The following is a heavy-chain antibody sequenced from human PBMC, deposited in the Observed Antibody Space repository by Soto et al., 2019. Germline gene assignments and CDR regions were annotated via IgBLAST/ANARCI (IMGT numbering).Heavy chain of an antibody. J-gene: IGHJ6*02. CDR3: ARLLRCSGGSCYPNLLTYYYYYGMDV. CDR1: GYSFTSYW. CDR2: IDPSDSYT. V-gene: IGHV5-10-1*01. Sequence: GESLKISCKGSGYSFTSYWISWVRQMPGKGLEWMGRIDPSDSYTNYSPSFQGHVTVSADKSISTAYLQWSSLKASDTAMYYCARLLRCSGGSCYPNLLTYYYYYGMDVWGQGTTVTV. D-gene: IGHD2-15*01.